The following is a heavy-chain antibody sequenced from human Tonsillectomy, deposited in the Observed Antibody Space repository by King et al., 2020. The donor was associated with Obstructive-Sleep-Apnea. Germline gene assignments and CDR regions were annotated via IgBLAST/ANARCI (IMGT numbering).Heavy chain of an antibody. CDR3: ARNNVYGDSGFYFGMDV. CDR2: ISSTGNKI. CDR1: GFTFSGYS. D-gene: IGHD4-17*01. V-gene: IGHV3-21*01. Sequence: DVQLVESGGGLVKPGGSLRLFCAASGFTFSGYSMNWVRQAPGKGLEWVSSISSTGNKIFYTDSVKGRFTISRDNAQKSLYLQMNSLRDEDTAVYYCARNNVYGDSGFYFGMDVWGQGTTVTVSS. J-gene: IGHJ6*02.